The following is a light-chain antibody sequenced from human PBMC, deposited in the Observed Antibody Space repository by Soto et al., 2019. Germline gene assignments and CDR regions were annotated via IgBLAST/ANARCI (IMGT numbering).Light chain of an antibody. V-gene: IGLV1-40*01. J-gene: IGLJ2*01. CDR2: GNS. CDR1: SSNIGAGYD. Sequence: QSVLTQPPSVSGAPGQRVTISCTGSSSNIGAGYDVHWYQQLPGTAHKLLIYGNSNRPSGVPDRFSGSKSGTSASLAITGLQAEDEADYYCQSYDSSLGVVFGGGTKLTVL. CDR3: QSYDSSLGVV.